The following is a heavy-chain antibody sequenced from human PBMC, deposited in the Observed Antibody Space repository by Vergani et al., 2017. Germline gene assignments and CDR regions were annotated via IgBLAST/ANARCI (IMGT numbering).Heavy chain of an antibody. D-gene: IGHD5-24*01. CDR1: GFTFSSHA. CDR2: IKNNGDST. Sequence: EVQLLQSEGAVVQPGGSLRLSCVASGFTFSSHAMSWVRQVHGQGLEWVSSIKNNGDSTHYADSVKGRFTISRDNSKNTLYLKMNSLRVEDTAVYYCGGGSDNYNWGQGTLVTVSS. CDR3: GGGSDNYN. J-gene: IGHJ4*02. V-gene: IGHV3-23*01.